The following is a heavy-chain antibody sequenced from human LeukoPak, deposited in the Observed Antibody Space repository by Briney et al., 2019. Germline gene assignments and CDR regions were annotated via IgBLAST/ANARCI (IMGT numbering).Heavy chain of an antibody. V-gene: IGHV3-30*02. J-gene: IGHJ4*02. Sequence: PGGSLRLSCAASGFTFSSYGMHWVRQAPGKGLEWVAFIRYDGSNKYYADSVKGRFTISRDNSKNTLYLQMNSLRAEDTAVYYGARVRSPDIVLMVYGVGVGATTLDYWGQGTLVTVSS. D-gene: IGHD2-8*01. CDR3: ARVRSPDIVLMVYGVGVGATTLDY. CDR2: IRYDGSNK. CDR1: GFTFSSYG.